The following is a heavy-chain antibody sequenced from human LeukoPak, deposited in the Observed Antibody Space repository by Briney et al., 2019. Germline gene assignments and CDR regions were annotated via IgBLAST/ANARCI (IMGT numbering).Heavy chain of an antibody. CDR2: INTNTGNP. CDR1: GYTFTSYA. D-gene: IGHD3-10*01. CDR3: ARDFRYYGSGSYYAPGY. J-gene: IGHJ4*02. Sequence: GASVKVSCKASGYTFTSYAMNWVRQAPGQGLEWMGWINTNTGNPTYAQGFTGRFVFSLDTSVSTAYLQISSLKAEDTAVYYCARDFRYYGSGSYYAPGYRGQGTLVTVSS. V-gene: IGHV7-4-1*02.